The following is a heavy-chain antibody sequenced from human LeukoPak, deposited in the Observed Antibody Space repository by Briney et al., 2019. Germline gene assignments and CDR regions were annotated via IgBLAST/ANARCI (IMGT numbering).Heavy chain of an antibody. CDR2: INHSGST. CDR1: GGSFSGYY. J-gene: IGHJ4*02. CDR3: ARLRLRIAARPQPFDY. V-gene: IGHV4-34*01. Sequence: SETLSLTCAVYGGSFSGYYWSWIRQPPGKGLEWIGEINHSGSTNYNPSLKSRVTISVGTSKNQFSLKLSSVTAADTAVYYCARLRLRIAARPQPFDYWGQGTLVTVSS. D-gene: IGHD6-6*01.